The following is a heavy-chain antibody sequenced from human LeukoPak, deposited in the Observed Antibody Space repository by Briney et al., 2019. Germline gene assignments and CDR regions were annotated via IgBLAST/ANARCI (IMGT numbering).Heavy chain of an antibody. J-gene: IGHJ5*02. CDR3: ARDRFILFDP. CDR2: IRYDGSNK. Sequence: GGSLRLSCAASGFTFSSYGMHWVRQAPGKGLEWVAFIRYDGSNKYYADSVKGRFTISRDNAKNSLYLQMNSLRAEDTAVYYCARDRFILFDPWGQGTLVTVSS. CDR1: GFTFSSYG. V-gene: IGHV3-30*02. D-gene: IGHD3-3*02.